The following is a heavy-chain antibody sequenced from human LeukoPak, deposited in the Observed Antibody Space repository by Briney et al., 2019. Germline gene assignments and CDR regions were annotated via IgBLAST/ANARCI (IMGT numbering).Heavy chain of an antibody. CDR3: ASSEYYYDSSGAMD. J-gene: IGHJ4*02. CDR1: GGSISSSSYY. D-gene: IGHD3-22*01. Sequence: SETLSLTCTVSGGSISSSSYYWGWIRQPPGKGLEWIGSIYYSGSTYYNPSLKSRVTISVDTSKNQFSLKLSSVTAADTAVYYCASSEYYYDSSGAMDWGQGTLVTVSS. V-gene: IGHV4-39*07. CDR2: IYYSGST.